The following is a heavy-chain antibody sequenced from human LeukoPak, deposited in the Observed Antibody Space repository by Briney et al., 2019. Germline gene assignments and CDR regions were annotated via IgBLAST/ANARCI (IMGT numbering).Heavy chain of an antibody. Sequence: SETLSLTCTVSGGSISSYYWSWIRRPPGKGLEWIGYIYYSGSTNYNPSLKSRVTISVDTSKNQFSLKLSSVTAADTAVYYCARGGSGRLLTYNWFDPWGQGTLVTVSS. CDR2: IYYSGST. CDR3: ARGGSGRLLTYNWFDP. J-gene: IGHJ5*02. CDR1: GGSISSYY. V-gene: IGHV4-59*01. D-gene: IGHD6-19*01.